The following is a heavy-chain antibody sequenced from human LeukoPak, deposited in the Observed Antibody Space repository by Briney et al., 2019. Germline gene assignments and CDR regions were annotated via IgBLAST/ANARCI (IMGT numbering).Heavy chain of an antibody. V-gene: IGHV1-18*01. CDR1: GYTFTSYA. J-gene: IGHJ4*02. D-gene: IGHD2-8*01. Sequence: ASVKVSCKASGYTFTSYAMNRVRQAPGQGLEWMGWISVYNHNTNYAQKFQGRVTVTTDTSTRTAYMELRSLRSDDTAVYYCARTNLDCKNGVCYDYWGQGTLVTVSS. CDR3: ARTNLDCKNGVCYDY. CDR2: ISVYNHNT.